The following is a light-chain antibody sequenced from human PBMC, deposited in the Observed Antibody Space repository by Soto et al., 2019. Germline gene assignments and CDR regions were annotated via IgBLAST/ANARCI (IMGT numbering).Light chain of an antibody. J-gene: IGKJ2*01. Sequence: VLTQSPGTLALSPGERATLSCRASQAVSSSDLAWYQHKPGQAPRRLIYSTSNRAPGIPDRFSGSGSGTDFTLSISRLEPEDFAVYYCQQYGSSPYTFGQGTKVEI. CDR1: QAVSSSD. CDR3: QQYGSSPYT. V-gene: IGKV3-20*01. CDR2: STS.